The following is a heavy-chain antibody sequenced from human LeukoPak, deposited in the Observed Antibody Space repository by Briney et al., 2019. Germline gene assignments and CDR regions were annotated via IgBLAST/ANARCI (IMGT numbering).Heavy chain of an antibody. V-gene: IGHV4-59*01. Sequence: SETLSLTCTGSGASISSYYWSWIRQPPGKGLEWIGYMHHSGTTKYNPSFKSRVTISVDTSKNQISLKLSSVTAADTAVYYCAKELWGTHDYWGQGTLVTVSS. CDR2: MHHSGTT. D-gene: IGHD3-16*01. CDR1: GASISSYY. J-gene: IGHJ4*02. CDR3: AKELWGTHDY.